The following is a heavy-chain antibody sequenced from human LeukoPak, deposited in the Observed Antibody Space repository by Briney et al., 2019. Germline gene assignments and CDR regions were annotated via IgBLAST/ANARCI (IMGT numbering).Heavy chain of an antibody. CDR1: GFTFSSYA. Sequence: GGSLRLSCAASGFTFSSYAMHWVRQAPGKGLEWVAVISYDGNNKYYADSVKGRFTISRDNSKNTLYLQMDSLRAEDTAVYYCAKEPYSSSWRNWFDPWAREPWSPSPQ. V-gene: IGHV3-30*04. CDR2: ISYDGNNK. D-gene: IGHD6-13*01. J-gene: IGHJ5*02. CDR3: AKEPYSSSWRNWFDP.